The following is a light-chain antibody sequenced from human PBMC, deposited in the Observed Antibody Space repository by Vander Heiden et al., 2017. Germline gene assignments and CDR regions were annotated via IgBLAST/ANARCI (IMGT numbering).Light chain of an antibody. V-gene: IGKV4-1*01. CDR2: WAS. Sequence: DIVMTQSPDFLAVSLGERATINCKSSQSVLYSSNNKNYLAWYQQKPGQPPKLLIYWASTRESGVPDRFSGSGSGTDFTLTISSLQAEDVAVYYCQQDDSTPFTFGQGTKLDIK. CDR3: QQDDSTPFT. J-gene: IGKJ2*01. CDR1: QSVLYSSNNKNY.